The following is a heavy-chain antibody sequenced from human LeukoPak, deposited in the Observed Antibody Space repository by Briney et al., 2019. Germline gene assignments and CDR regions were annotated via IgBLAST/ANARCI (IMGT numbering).Heavy chain of an antibody. CDR1: GFTFSSYG. J-gene: IGHJ4*02. V-gene: IGHV3-15*01. CDR2: IKSKTDGGTA. Sequence: GGSLRLSCAASGFTFSSYGMHWVRQAPGKGLEWVGRIKSKTDGGTAEHAAPVKGRFTISRDDSQNTLYMQMNSLRPEDTAVYYCTTAPDSMDCWGQGTLVTVSS. CDR3: TTAPDSMDC. D-gene: IGHD3-3*01.